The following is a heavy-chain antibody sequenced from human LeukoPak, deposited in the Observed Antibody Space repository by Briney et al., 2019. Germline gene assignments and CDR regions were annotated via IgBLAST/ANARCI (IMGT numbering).Heavy chain of an antibody. CDR1: GFIFSSYA. Sequence: PGGSLRLSCAVSGFIFSSYAMTWVRQAPGKGLEWVAVIWYDGSNKYYADSVKGRFTISRDNSKNTLYLQMNSLRAEDTALYYCARELSPVVKYYFEYWGQGTLVTVSP. CDR2: IWYDGSNK. J-gene: IGHJ4*02. CDR3: ARELSPVVKYYFEY. V-gene: IGHV3-33*08. D-gene: IGHD3-22*01.